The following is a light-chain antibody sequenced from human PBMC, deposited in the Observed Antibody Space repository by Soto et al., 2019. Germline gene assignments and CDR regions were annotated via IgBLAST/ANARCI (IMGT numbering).Light chain of an antibody. V-gene: IGKV1-39*01. CDR3: QQSYSTPRT. Sequence: DIQMTQSPSSLSASVGDRVTITCRASQSISSYLNWYQQKPGKAPKLLIYDASSLQSGVPSRFSGSGSGTDFPLTISRLQPEDFATYYYQQSYSTPRTFGQGTKVEIK. CDR2: DAS. CDR1: QSISSY. J-gene: IGKJ1*01.